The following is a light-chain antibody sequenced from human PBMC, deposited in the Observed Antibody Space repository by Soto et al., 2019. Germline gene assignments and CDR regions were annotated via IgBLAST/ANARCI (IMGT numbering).Light chain of an antibody. CDR1: QSISSY. CDR3: KQSYSTPPYT. V-gene: IGKV1-39*01. Sequence: DIQMTQSPSSLSASVGDRVTITCRASQSISSYLNWYQQKPGKDPNLLIYAASSLQSEVPSRFSGSGSGTDLTLSISSLQPEDFAAYYCKQSYSTPPYTFGQGTKLEIK. J-gene: IGKJ2*01. CDR2: AAS.